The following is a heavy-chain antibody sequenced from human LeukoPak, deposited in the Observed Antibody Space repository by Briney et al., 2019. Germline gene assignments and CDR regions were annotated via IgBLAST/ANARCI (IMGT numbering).Heavy chain of an antibody. CDR1: GFTFSSYA. CDR3: AKRGPSDSSWSFDY. V-gene: IGHV3-30*18. CDR2: ISYDGSNK. Sequence: GGSLRLSCAASGFTFSSYAMHWVRQAPGKGLEWVTVISYDGSNKYYADSVKGRFTISRDNSKNTLYLQMNSLRAEDTAVYYCAKRGPSDSSWSFDYWGQGTLVTVSS. D-gene: IGHD6-13*01. J-gene: IGHJ4*02.